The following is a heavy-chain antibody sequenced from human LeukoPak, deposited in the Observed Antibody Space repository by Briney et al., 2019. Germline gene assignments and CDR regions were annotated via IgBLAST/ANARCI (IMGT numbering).Heavy chain of an antibody. V-gene: IGHV3-23*01. J-gene: IGHJ2*01. CDR3: AKVRAAYDVPHWYYDL. CDR1: GFTFSHYA. CDR2: ISANDGTT. D-gene: IGHD3-10*02. Sequence: PGGSLRLSCAASGFTFSHYAMTWVRQAPGKGLEWVSAISANDGTTYYADSVKGRFTISRDNSKNTLYLQMNSLRAEDTDVYSCAKVRAAYDVPHWYYDLWGRGTLVTVSS.